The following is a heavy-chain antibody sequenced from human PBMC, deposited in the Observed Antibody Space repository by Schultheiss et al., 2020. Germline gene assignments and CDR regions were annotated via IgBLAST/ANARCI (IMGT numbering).Heavy chain of an antibody. CDR3: AMPSRAAGYYYYGLDV. CDR2: IYYSGST. J-gene: IGHJ6*02. V-gene: IGHV4-30-2*01. CDR1: GGSISSCGYS. Sequence: SETLSLTCAVSGGSISSCGYSWSWIRQPPGKVLEWIGYIYYSGSTNYNPSLKSRVTISIDTSNKQFSLKLHSVSAADTAVYYCAMPSRAAGYYYYGLDVWGQGTTVTVSS. D-gene: IGHD2-15*01.